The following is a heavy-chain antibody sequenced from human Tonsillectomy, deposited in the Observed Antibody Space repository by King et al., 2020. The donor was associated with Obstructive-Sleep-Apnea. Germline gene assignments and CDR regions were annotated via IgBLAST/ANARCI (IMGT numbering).Heavy chain of an antibody. CDR3: ARAFLSYSSSWYIGY. Sequence: EVQLVESGGGLVQPGGSLRLSCAASGFTFSSYDMHWVRQATGKGLEWVSGIGTAGDTYYPGSVKGRFTISRENAKNSLYLQMNSLRAGDTAVYYCARAFLSYSSSWYIGYWGQGTLVTVSS. D-gene: IGHD6-13*01. V-gene: IGHV3-13*01. CDR2: IGTAGDT. CDR1: GFTFSSYD. J-gene: IGHJ4*02.